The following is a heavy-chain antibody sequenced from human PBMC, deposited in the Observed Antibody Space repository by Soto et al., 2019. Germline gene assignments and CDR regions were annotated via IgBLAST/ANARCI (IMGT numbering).Heavy chain of an antibody. D-gene: IGHD4-17*01. CDR3: ARLTTVTAFDY. J-gene: IGHJ4*02. CDR2: IYHSGST. Sequence: TLSLTCAVSGGSISSGGYFWSWIRQPPGKGLEWIGYIYHSGSTYYNPSLKSRVTISVDRSKNQFSLKLSSVTAADTAVYYCARLTTVTAFDYWGQGTLVTVSS. V-gene: IGHV4-30-2*01. CDR1: GGSISSGGYF.